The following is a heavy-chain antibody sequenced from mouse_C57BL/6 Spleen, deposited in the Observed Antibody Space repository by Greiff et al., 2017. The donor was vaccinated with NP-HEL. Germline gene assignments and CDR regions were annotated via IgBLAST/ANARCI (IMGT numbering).Heavy chain of an antibody. J-gene: IGHJ3*01. CDR1: GYTFTSYW. CDR3: ASSRSITTVVATPFAY. V-gene: IGHV1-52*01. D-gene: IGHD1-1*01. CDR2: IDPSDSET. Sequence: QVQLQQPGAELVRPGSSVKLSCKASGYTFTSYWMHWVKQRPIQGLEWIGNIDPSDSETHYNQKFKDKATLTVDKSSSTAYMQLSSLTSEDSAVYYCASSRSITTVVATPFAYWGQGTLVTVSA.